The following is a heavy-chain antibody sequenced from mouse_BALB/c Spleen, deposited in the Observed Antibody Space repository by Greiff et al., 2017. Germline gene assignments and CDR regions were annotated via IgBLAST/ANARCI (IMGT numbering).Heavy chain of an antibody. Sequence: EVKLMESGGDLVKPGGSLKLSCAASGFTFSSYGMSWVRQTPDKRLEWVATISSGGSYTYYPDSVKGRFTISRDNAKNTLYLQMSSLKSEDTAMYYCARWDYDGMDYWGQGTSVTVSS. CDR2: ISSGGSYT. CDR1: GFTFSSYG. V-gene: IGHV5-6*01. J-gene: IGHJ4*01. CDR3: ARWDYDGMDY.